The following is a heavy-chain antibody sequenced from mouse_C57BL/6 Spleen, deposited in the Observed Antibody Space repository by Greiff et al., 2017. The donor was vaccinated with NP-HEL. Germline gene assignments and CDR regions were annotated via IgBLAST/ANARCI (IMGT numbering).Heavy chain of an antibody. Sequence: QVQLQQPGAELVKPGASVKMSCKASGYTFTSYWITWVKQRPGPGLEWIGDIYPGSGSANYNEKFKSKATLTVDPYSSTAFMQISSLTAEDSAVYYCARENYYGSSYEAMDYWGQGTSVTVSS. D-gene: IGHD1-1*01. CDR1: GYTFTSYW. CDR2: IYPGSGSA. V-gene: IGHV1-55*01. J-gene: IGHJ4*01. CDR3: ARENYYGSSYEAMDY.